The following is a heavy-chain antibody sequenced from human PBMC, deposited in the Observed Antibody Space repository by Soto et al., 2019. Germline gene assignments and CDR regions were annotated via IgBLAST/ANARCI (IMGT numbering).Heavy chain of an antibody. CDR1: GGTFNSYT. J-gene: IGHJ5*02. Sequence: SVKVSCKASGGTFNSYTFTCVRQDPGQGLEWMGRIIPILTIPNYAQKFQGRVTITADKSTGTTYMELNSLTSEDTTVYYCGRSPGVVMAGNNWFDPWGQGTLVTVSS. V-gene: IGHV1-69*02. CDR3: GRSPGVVMAGNNWFDP. D-gene: IGHD2-21*01. CDR2: IIPILTIP.